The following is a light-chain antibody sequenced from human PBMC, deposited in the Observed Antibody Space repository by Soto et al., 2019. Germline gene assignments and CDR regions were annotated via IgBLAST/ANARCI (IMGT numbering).Light chain of an antibody. V-gene: IGLV1-40*01. J-gene: IGLJ3*02. CDR3: QSYDSSLSGWV. CDR1: SSNIGAGYD. Sequence: QSALTQPPSVSGAPGQRVTISCTGSSSNIGAGYDVHWYQQLPGTAPKLLIYGHSNRPSGVPDRFSGSKSGTSASLAITGLQAEDEADYYCQSYDSSLSGWVFGGGTKVTVL. CDR2: GHS.